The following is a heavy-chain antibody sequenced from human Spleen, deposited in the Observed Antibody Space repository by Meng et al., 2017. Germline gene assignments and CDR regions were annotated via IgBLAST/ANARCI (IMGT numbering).Heavy chain of an antibody. Sequence: QVQLQESGPGLVKPSGSLSLTCSASGGSISSNNWLSWVRQPPGKGLEWIGEIYHSGRTNYNPSLKSRVTISVDKSKNQFSLKLSSVTAADTAVYYCARDVGVIPHSYDYWGQGTLVTVSS. J-gene: IGHJ4*02. CDR3: ARDVGVIPHSYDY. CDR2: IYHSGRT. D-gene: IGHD3-16*02. CDR1: GGSISSNNW. V-gene: IGHV4-4*02.